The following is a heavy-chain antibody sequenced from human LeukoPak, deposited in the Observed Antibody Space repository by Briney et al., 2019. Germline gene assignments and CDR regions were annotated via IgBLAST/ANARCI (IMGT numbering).Heavy chain of an antibody. V-gene: IGHV4-39*07. J-gene: IGHJ4*02. Sequence: PSETLSLTCTVSGGSISSSSYYWGWIRQPPGKGREWIGRIYYSGSTYYNTSLKSRVTISVDTSKNQFSLKLSSVTAADTAVYYCARIHVAAAGTRPSGFDYWGQGTLVTVSS. CDR3: ARIHVAAAGTRPSGFDY. D-gene: IGHD6-13*01. CDR2: IYYSGST. CDR1: GGSISSSSYY.